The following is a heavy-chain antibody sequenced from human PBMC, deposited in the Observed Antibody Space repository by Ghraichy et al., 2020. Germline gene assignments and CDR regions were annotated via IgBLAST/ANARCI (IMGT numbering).Heavy chain of an antibody. CDR1: GFTFSSYA. V-gene: IGHV3-7*01. J-gene: IGHJ6*02. D-gene: IGHD4-17*01. Sequence: GGSLRLSCAASGFTFSSYAMSWVRQAPGKGLEWVANIKQDGSEKYYVDSVKGRFTISRDNAKNSLYLQMNSLRAEDTAVYYCARGATARFYYYYGMDVWGQGTTVTVSS. CDR3: ARGATARFYYYYGMDV. CDR2: IKQDGSEK.